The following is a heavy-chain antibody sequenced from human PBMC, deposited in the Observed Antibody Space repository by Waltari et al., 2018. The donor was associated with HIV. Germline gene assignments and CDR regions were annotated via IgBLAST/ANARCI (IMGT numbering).Heavy chain of an antibody. Sequence: QVQLVQSGAELKKPGASVEFSCRASGYSFTAYYVHWVRQAPGQGLQWMGRINPSSGSTNIPLTFQGRITMTRDTSSGAVFMELRCLKFNDTALYYCARGESVSVSKIPPGYRFDFWGQGTLITVSS. V-gene: IGHV1-2*06. CDR3: ARGESVSVSKIPPGYRFDF. CDR2: INPSSGST. D-gene: IGHD2-15*01. J-gene: IGHJ4*02. CDR1: GYSFTAYY.